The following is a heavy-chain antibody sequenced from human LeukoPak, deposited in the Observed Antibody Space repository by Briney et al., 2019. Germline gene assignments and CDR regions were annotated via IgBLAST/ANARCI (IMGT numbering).Heavy chain of an antibody. CDR2: ISSSSSYI. J-gene: IGHJ6*02. D-gene: IGHD1-7*01. CDR3: ARGGRNYLFYGMDV. V-gene: IGHV3-21*01. Sequence: PGGSLRLSCAASGFTFSSYSMNWVRQAPGKGLEWVSSISSSSSYIYYADSVKGRFTISRDNAKNSLYLQMNSLRAEDTAVYYCARGGRNYLFYGMDVWGQGTTVTVSS. CDR1: GFTFSSYS.